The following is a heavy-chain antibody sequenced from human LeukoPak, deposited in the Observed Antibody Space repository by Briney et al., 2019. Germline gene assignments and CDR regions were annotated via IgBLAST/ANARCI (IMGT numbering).Heavy chain of an antibody. V-gene: IGHV4-30-4*01. CDR2: IHYSGST. D-gene: IGHD6-13*01. Sequence: SETLSLTCTVSGGSISSADYYWSWIRQPPGRGLEWIGFIHYSGSTNHNPSLKSRVIISVDTSKNQFSLKLSSVTAADTAVYYCARADSSWDYFDYWGQGTLVTVSS. J-gene: IGHJ4*02. CDR1: GGSISSADYY. CDR3: ARADSSWDYFDY.